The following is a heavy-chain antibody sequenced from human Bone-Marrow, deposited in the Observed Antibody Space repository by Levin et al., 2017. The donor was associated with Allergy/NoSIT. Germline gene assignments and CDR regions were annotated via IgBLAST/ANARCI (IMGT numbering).Heavy chain of an antibody. CDR3: ARTIVTGTKLRNYNYYGMDV. J-gene: IGHJ6*02. D-gene: IGHD1-20*01. V-gene: IGHV1-18*01. Sequence: PGESLKISCKASNYTFFDYGISWVRQAPGQGFEWLGWISGYNGNTHYSEKFQGRISITADTSTSTAYMDLRSLGSDDTAVYYCARTIVTGTKLRNYNYYGMDVWGQGTTVSVSS. CDR2: ISGYNGNT. CDR1: NYTFFDYG.